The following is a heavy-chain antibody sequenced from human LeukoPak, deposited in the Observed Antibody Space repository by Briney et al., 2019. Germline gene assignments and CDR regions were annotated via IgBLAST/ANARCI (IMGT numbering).Heavy chain of an antibody. Sequence: QTLSLTCAISGDSVSSNSVAWNWIRQSPSRGLEWLGRTFYRSKWYNDYAVSVKSRITINPDTSKNQFSLQLSSVTPEDTAVYYCARGKYSAFDIWGQGTMVTVSS. V-gene: IGHV6-1*01. CDR3: ARGKYSAFDI. CDR1: GDSVSSNSVA. D-gene: IGHD2/OR15-2a*01. CDR2: TFYRSKWYN. J-gene: IGHJ3*02.